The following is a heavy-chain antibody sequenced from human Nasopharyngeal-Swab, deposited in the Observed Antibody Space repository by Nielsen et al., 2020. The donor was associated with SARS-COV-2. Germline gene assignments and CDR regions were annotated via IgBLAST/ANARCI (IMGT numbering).Heavy chain of an antibody. D-gene: IGHD2-8*02. Sequence: GGSLRLSCAASGFTFSDYAMHWVRQAPGKGLDWVAFISYDGSDKYYADSLKGRFTISRDNAKNSLYLQMNSLRAEDTAVYYCARDTYTGGRYYYYMDVWGKGTTVTVSS. CDR2: ISYDGSDK. CDR3: ARDTYTGGRYYYYMDV. J-gene: IGHJ6*03. CDR1: GFTFSDYA. V-gene: IGHV3-30-3*01.